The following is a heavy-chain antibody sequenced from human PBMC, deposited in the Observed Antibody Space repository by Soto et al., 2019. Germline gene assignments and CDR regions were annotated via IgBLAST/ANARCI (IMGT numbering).Heavy chain of an antibody. V-gene: IGHV4-4*02. CDR1: GGSISSSHW. J-gene: IGHJ3*01. CDR3: ARVVLTITRGAFDA. Sequence: QVQLQESGPGLVKPSGTLSLTCAVSGGSISSSHWWTWVRQSPGKGLEYIGEISHSGTSNSNPSLESRVTLSVDKSKHHVSLTLTSVTAADTAVYYCARVVLTITRGAFDAWGQGTLVIVSS. CDR2: ISHSGTS. D-gene: IGHD3-9*01.